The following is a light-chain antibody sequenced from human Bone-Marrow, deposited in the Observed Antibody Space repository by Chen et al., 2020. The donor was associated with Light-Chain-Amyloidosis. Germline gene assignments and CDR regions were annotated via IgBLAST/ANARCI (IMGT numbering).Light chain of an antibody. V-gene: IGLV2-14*01. J-gene: IGLJ1*01. CDR1: SSDVGGDNH. CDR3: SSDTITNTLV. CDR2: EVT. Sequence: QSALTQPASVSGSPGKSITISCTGTSSDVGGDNHVSWYQQHPDKAPKLMIYEVTNRPSLVPDRFSGSKSDNTAYLTISGLQTEDEADYFCSSDTITNTLVFGSGTRVTVL.